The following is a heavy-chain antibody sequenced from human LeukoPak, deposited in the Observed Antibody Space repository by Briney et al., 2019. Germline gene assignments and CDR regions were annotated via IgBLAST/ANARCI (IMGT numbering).Heavy chain of an antibody. CDR3: MRGRGGVGFRLGDY. Sequence: ASVKVSCKSSGYTFTSSEINWVRQATGQGLEWMGWMNPNSGNTGYAQNFQGRVTMTRNNSISTAYMELSSLRSEDTAVYYCMRGRGGVGFRLGDYWGQGILVTVSS. CDR1: GYTFTSSE. J-gene: IGHJ4*02. CDR2: MNPNSGNT. D-gene: IGHD2-8*02. V-gene: IGHV1-8*01.